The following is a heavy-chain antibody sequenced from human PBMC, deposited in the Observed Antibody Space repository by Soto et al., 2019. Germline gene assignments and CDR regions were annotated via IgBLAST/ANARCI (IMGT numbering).Heavy chain of an antibody. CDR1: GYTFITYY. V-gene: IGHV1-46*01. J-gene: IGHJ4*02. CDR3: AREGVYNSRPLQY. CDR2: INPSGGST. Sequence: ASVKVSCKASGYTFITYYMHWVRQAPGQGLEWMGIINPSGGSTSYAKKFQGRVTMTRDTSTSTVYTELSRLTSEDTALYYCAREGVYNSRPLQYWGKGNMVTVSS. D-gene: IGHD2-21*02.